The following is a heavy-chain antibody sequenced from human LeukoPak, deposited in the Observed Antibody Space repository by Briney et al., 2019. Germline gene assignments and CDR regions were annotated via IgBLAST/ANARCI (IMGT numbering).Heavy chain of an antibody. Sequence: SETLSLTCTVSGYSISSGYYWGWIRQPPGKGLEWIGSIYHSGSTYYNPSLKSRVTISVDTSKNQFSLKLSSVTAADTAVYYCARGMGTARRYYFDYWGQGTLVTVSS. J-gene: IGHJ4*02. CDR2: IYHSGST. CDR1: GYSISSGYY. V-gene: IGHV4-38-2*02. D-gene: IGHD6-6*01. CDR3: ARGMGTARRYYFDY.